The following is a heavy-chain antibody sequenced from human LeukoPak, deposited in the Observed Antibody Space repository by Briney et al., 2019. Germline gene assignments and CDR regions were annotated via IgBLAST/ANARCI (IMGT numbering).Heavy chain of an antibody. V-gene: IGHV3-53*01. D-gene: IGHD4-23*01. CDR2: IHSGGGT. CDR3: ARGGPAYGGNHNWFDP. CDR1: GFTLSAEY. J-gene: IGHJ5*02. Sequence: PGGSLRLSCAASGFTLSAEYMSWVRQAPGRGLEWVSVIHSGGGTYYANSVKGRFTISRDTSKNTLFLQLSSLRAEDTAMYHCARGGPAYGGNHNWFDPWGQGTLVTVSS.